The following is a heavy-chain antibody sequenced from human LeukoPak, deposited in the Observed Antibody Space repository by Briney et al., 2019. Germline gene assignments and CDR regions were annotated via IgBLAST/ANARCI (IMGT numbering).Heavy chain of an antibody. CDR2: IYYSGST. V-gene: IGHV4-30-4*01. D-gene: IGHD3-3*01. CDR1: GGSISSYY. J-gene: IGHJ6*02. CDR3: ARMTNYDFWSGYYSEYGMDV. Sequence: RPSETLSLTCTVSGGSISSYYWSWIRQPPGKGLEWIGYIYYSGSTYYNPSLKSRVTISVDMSKNQFSLKLSSVTAADTAVYYCARMTNYDFWSGYYSEYGMDVWGQGTTVTVSS.